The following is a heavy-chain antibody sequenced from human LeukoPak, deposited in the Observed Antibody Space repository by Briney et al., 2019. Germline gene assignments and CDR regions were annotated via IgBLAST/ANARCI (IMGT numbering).Heavy chain of an antibody. J-gene: IGHJ3*01. V-gene: IGHV4/OR15-8*01. CDR1: GGSIGNIDW. CDR3: ARELRYDNSDSGAF. CDR2: IFHTGTA. Sequence: SETLSLTCVVSGGSIGNIDWWSWVRQPPGKGLEWIGEIFHTGTANYNPSLKSRLTISVDTSKNQFSLRLNSVTAADTAVYYCARELRYDNSDSGAFWGQGTVVTVSS. D-gene: IGHD3-22*01.